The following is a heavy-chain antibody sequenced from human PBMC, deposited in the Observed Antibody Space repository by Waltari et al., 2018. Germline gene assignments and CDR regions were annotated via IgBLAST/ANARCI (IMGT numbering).Heavy chain of an antibody. Sequence: QLQLQESGPGLVKPSETLSLTCTVSGGSISRSSYYWGWLRQPPGKGLEWIGSIYYSGSTYYNPSLKSRVTISVDTSKNQFSLKLSSVTAADTAVYYCARGARTGFTYYFDYWGQGTLVTVSS. D-gene: IGHD7-27*01. CDR2: IYYSGST. V-gene: IGHV4-39*07. CDR3: ARGARTGFTYYFDY. J-gene: IGHJ4*02. CDR1: GGSISRSSYY.